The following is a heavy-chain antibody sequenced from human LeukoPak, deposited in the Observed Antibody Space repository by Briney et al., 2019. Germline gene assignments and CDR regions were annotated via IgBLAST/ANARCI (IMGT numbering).Heavy chain of an antibody. J-gene: IGHJ4*02. CDR2: IIPILGIA. D-gene: IGHD1-26*01. Sequence: SVKVSCKASGGTFSSYAISWVRQAPGQGLEWMGRIIPILGIANYAQRFQGRVTITADKSTSTAYMELSSLRSEDTAVYYCARVGELLRVFEHWGQGTLVTVSS. CDR3: ARVGELLRVFEH. CDR1: GGTFSSYA. V-gene: IGHV1-69*04.